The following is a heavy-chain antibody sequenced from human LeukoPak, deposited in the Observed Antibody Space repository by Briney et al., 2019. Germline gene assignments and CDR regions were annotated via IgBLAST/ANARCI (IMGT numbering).Heavy chain of an antibody. CDR2: IYYSGST. D-gene: IGHD6-19*01. J-gene: IGHJ4*02. Sequence: SETLSLTCTVSGGSISSSSYYWGWIRQPPGKGLEWIGSIYYSGSTYYNPSLKSRVTISVDTSKNQFSLKLSSVTAADTAVYYCARQTGWYSSGWYVGAVDYWSQGTLVTVSS. CDR3: ARQTGWYSSGWYVGAVDY. V-gene: IGHV4-39*01. CDR1: GGSISSSSYY.